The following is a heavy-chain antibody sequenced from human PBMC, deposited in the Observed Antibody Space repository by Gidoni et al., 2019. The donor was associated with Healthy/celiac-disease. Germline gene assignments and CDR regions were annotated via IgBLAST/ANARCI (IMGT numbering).Heavy chain of an antibody. Sequence: QLQLQESGPGLVKPSETLSLTCTVSGGSISSSSYYWGWIRQPPGKGLEWIGSIYYSGSTYYNPSLKSRVTISVDTSKNQFSLKLSSVTAADTAVYYCARQGILRYFDWPIIGDYWGQGTLVTVSS. CDR3: ARQGILRYFDWPIIGDY. CDR2: IYYSGST. CDR1: GGSISSSSYY. V-gene: IGHV4-39*01. J-gene: IGHJ4*02. D-gene: IGHD3-9*01.